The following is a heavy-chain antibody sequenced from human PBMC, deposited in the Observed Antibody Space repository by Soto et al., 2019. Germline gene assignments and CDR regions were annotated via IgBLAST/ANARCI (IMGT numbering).Heavy chain of an antibody. D-gene: IGHD3-9*01. V-gene: IGHV1-46*01. CDR2: INPSGGST. J-gene: IGHJ4*02. CDR3: ARLGDILTGSDY. CDR1: GYTFTNYY. Sequence: QVQLVQSGAEVKKPGASVKVSCKASGYTFTNYYMHWVRQAPGQGLEWMGIINPSGGSTSYAQKFQGRVTMTRDTSTSTVYMELSSLRSEDTAVYYCARLGDILTGSDYWGQGTLVTGSS.